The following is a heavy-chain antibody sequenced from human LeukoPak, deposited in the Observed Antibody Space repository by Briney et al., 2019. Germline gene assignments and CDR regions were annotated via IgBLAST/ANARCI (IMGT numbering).Heavy chain of an antibody. CDR3: ARGVRPGIAAAGSSGY. J-gene: IGHJ4*02. CDR2: INHSGST. V-gene: IGHV4-34*01. CDR1: GGSFSGYY. Sequence: SETLSLTCAVYGGSFSGYYWSWIRQPLGKGLEWIGEINHSGSTNYNPSLKSRVTISVDASKNQFSLKLSSVTAADTAVYYCARGVRPGIAAAGSSGYWGQGTLVTVSS. D-gene: IGHD6-13*01.